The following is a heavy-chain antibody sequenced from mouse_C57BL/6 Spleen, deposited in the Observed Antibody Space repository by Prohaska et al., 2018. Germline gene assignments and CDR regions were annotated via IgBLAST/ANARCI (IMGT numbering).Heavy chain of an antibody. Sequence: EVQLQQSGPELVKPGASVKISCKASGYTFPDYYLNWVKQRHGKNLEWIGDINPNNGGTSYNQKFKGKATWTVDKSSSTAYMELRSLTSEDSAVYYCARYDYWGQGTTLTVSS. V-gene: IGHV1-26*01. J-gene: IGHJ2*01. CDR2: INPNNGGT. CDR1: GYTFPDYY. CDR3: ARYDY.